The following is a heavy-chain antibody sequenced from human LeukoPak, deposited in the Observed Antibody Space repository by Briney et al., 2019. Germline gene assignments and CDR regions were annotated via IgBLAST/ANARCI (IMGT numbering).Heavy chain of an antibody. CDR2: IKSKTDGGTT. CDR3: TTDHDYSNYYYYGMDV. J-gene: IGHJ6*02. Sequence: PGGSLRLSCAASGFTFSNTWMSWVRQAPGKGLEWVGRIKSKTDGGTTDYAAPVKGRFTISRDDSKNTLYLQMNSLKTEDTAVSYCTTDHDYSNYYYYGMDVGGQGPTVTVS. CDR1: GFTFSNTW. D-gene: IGHD4-11*01. V-gene: IGHV3-15*01.